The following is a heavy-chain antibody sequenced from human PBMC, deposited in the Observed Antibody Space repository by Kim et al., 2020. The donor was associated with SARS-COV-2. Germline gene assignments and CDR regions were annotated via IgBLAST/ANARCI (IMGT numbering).Heavy chain of an antibody. V-gene: IGHV4-39*07. Sequence: SETLSLTCTVSGGSISSSSYYCVCLLQPPGKGLEWIGSIYYSGSTYYNPSLKSRVTISVDTSKNQFSLKLSSVTAADTAMYYCASEEVVAATLWRYYYYGMDVWGQGTTVTVSS. CDR2: IYYSGST. CDR1: GGSISSSSYY. J-gene: IGHJ6*02. D-gene: IGHD2-15*01. CDR3: ASEEVVAATLWRYYYYGMDV.